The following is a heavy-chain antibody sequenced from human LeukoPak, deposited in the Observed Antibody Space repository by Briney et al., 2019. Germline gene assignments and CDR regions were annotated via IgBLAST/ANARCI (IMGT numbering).Heavy chain of an antibody. CDR1: GFTFSDYY. CDR3: ARRYCSGGSCSYYYYGMDV. J-gene: IGHJ6*02. D-gene: IGHD2-15*01. Sequence: PGGSLRLSCAASGFTFSDYYMSWIRQAPGKGLEWVSYISSSGSTIYYADSVKGRFTISRDNAKNSLYLQMNSLRAEDTAVYYCARRYCSGGSCSYYYYGMDVWGQGTTVTVSS. CDR2: ISSSGSTI. V-gene: IGHV3-11*04.